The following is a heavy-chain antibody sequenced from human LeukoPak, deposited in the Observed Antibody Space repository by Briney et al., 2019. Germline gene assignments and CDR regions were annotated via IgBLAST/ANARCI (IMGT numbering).Heavy chain of an antibody. D-gene: IGHD3-10*01. CDR2: IIPIFGTA. Sequence: SVKVSCKASGGTFSSYAISWVRQAPGQGLEWRGGIIPIFGTANYAQKFQGRVTITADESTSTAYMELSSLRSEDTAVYYCARVWFGPLVFDYWGQGTLVTVSS. CDR1: GGTFSSYA. CDR3: ARVWFGPLVFDY. V-gene: IGHV1-69*13. J-gene: IGHJ4*02.